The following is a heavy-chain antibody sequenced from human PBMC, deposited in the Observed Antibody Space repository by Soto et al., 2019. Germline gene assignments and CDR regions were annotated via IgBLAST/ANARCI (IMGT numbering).Heavy chain of an antibody. CDR2: IYYSGST. CDR1: GGSISSSSYY. Sequence: PSETLSLTCTVSGGSISSSSYYWGWIRQPPGKGLEWIGSIYYSGSTYYNPSLKSRVTISVDTSKNQFSLKLSSVTAADTAVYYCARRGAVGGYYGSGSYYFDYWGQGTLVTVSS. CDR3: ARRGAVGGYYGSGSYYFDY. D-gene: IGHD3-10*01. V-gene: IGHV4-39*01. J-gene: IGHJ4*02.